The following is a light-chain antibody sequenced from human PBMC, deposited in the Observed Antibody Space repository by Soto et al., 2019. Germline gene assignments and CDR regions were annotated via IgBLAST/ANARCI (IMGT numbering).Light chain of an antibody. Sequence: EIVLTQSPGTLSLSPGERATLSCRASQSVSSSYLAWYQHKPGQAPRLLIYGASSRATGIPDRFSGSGSGTDFTLTISRLEPEDFAVYYCQQYGSSPPPFGQGTKLEIK. V-gene: IGKV3-20*01. CDR3: QQYGSSPPP. J-gene: IGKJ2*01. CDR1: QSVSSSY. CDR2: GAS.